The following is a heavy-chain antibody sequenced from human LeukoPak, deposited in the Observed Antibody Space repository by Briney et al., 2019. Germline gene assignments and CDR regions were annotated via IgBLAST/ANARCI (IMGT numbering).Heavy chain of an antibody. Sequence: ASVKVSCKASGYTFTSYGISWVRQAPGQGLEWMGWISAYNGNTNYALKLQGRVTMTTDTSTSTAYMELRSLRSDDTAVYYCARGPFYDSSGYYTFHFDHWGQGTLVTVSS. J-gene: IGHJ4*02. CDR1: GYTFTSYG. CDR3: ARGPFYDSSGYYTFHFDH. V-gene: IGHV1-18*01. CDR2: ISAYNGNT. D-gene: IGHD3-22*01.